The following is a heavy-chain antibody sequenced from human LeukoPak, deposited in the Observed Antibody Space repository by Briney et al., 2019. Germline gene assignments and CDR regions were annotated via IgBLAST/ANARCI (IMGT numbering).Heavy chain of an antibody. J-gene: IGHJ5*02. V-gene: IGHV2-5*02. CDR3: AHTRREGFDTDNWFDP. CDR2: IYWDDDK. CDR1: GFSPSTTGLG. Sequence: SGPTLVKPTQTLTLTCTLSGFSPSTTGLGVGWIRQPPGKAMEWLALIYWDDDKRYSPSLKSRLTITKDTSKNQVVLTMTNMDPVDTATYYCAHTRREGFDTDNWFDPWGQGTLVTVSS. D-gene: IGHD3-9*01.